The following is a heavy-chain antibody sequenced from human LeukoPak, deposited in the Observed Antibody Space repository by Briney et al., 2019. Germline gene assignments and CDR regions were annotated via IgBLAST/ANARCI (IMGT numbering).Heavy chain of an antibody. CDR3: ARGRYFDL. CDR1: GFSLSIYS. CDR2: ISTNSLGM. Sequence: GGSLRLSCAASGFSLSIYSMSWVRQAPGKGLKWLSYISTNSLGMYYADSVRGRVTISKDYDKNSLYLQMNNLRAADTAVYYCARGRYFDLWGRGTLVTVSS. V-gene: IGHV3-48*01. J-gene: IGHJ2*01.